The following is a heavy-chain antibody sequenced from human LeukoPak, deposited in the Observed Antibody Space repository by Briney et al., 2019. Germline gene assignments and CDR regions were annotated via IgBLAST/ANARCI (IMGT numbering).Heavy chain of an antibody. CDR3: ASYSSSWSFDY. CDR1: GFTFSSYA. D-gene: IGHD6-13*01. V-gene: IGHV3-30-3*01. CDR2: ISYDGSNK. J-gene: IGHJ4*02. Sequence: PGGSLRLSCAASGFTFSSYAMHWVRQAPGKGLEWVAVISYDGSNKYCADSVKGRFTISRDNSKNTLYLQMNSLRAEDTAVYYCASYSSSWSFDYWGQGTLVTVSS.